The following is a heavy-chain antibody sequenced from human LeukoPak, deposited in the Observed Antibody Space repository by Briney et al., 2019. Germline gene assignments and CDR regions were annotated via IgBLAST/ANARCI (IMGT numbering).Heavy chain of an antibody. V-gene: IGHV1-69*13. Sequence: SVKVSCKASGGTFSSYAISWVRQAPGQGLEWMGGIIPIFGTANYAQKFQGRVTITADESTSTAYMELSSLRSEDTAVYYCARGAMVRGFLSYYYYYMDVWGKGTTVTVSS. D-gene: IGHD3-10*01. CDR2: IIPIFGTA. CDR3: ARGAMVRGFLSYYYYYMDV. CDR1: GGTFSSYA. J-gene: IGHJ6*03.